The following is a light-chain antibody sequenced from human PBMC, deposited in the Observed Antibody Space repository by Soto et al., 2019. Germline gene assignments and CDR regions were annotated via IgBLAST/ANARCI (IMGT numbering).Light chain of an antibody. Sequence: QSVLTQPPSVSGAPGQRVTISFTGSTSNIGAGYEVHWYQQLPGTAPKLLVSGHNIRPSGVPDRFSGFKSGASASLVITGLQAEDEADYYCQSYDNSLSGSGVFGGGTQLTV. CDR3: QSYDNSLSGSGV. V-gene: IGLV1-40*01. CDR2: GHN. CDR1: TSNIGAGYE. J-gene: IGLJ3*02.